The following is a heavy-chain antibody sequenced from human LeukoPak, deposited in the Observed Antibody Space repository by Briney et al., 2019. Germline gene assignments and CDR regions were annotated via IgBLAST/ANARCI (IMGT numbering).Heavy chain of an antibody. J-gene: IGHJ4*02. V-gene: IGHV3-11*01. D-gene: IGHD6-13*01. CDR3: ARVKAAAGGHYFDY. CDR1: GFTFSSYA. Sequence: GGSLRLSCAASGFTFSSYAMSWIRQAPGKGLEWVSYISSSGSTIYYADSVKGRFTISRDNAKNSLYLQMNSLRAEDTAVYYCARVKAAAGGHYFDYWGQGTLVTVSS. CDR2: ISSSGSTI.